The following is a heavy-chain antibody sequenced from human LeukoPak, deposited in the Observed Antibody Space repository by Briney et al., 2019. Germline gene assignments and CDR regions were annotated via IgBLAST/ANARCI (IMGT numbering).Heavy chain of an antibody. Sequence: SETLSLTCTVSGGSISSYYWSWIRQPPGKGLEWIGYIYYSGSTNYNPSLKSRVTISVDTSKNQFSLRLSSVTAADTAVYYCARSPHYYESSGYFHTDAFDIWGQGTRVTVSS. CDR1: GGSISSYY. CDR2: IYYSGST. CDR3: ARSPHYYESSGYFHTDAFDI. V-gene: IGHV4-59*01. J-gene: IGHJ3*02. D-gene: IGHD3-22*01.